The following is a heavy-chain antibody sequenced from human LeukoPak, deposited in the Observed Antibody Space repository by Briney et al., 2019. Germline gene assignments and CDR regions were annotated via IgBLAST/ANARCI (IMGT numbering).Heavy chain of an antibody. V-gene: IGHV5-51*01. Sequence: GASLKISCKGSGYSFTSYWIGWVRQLPGKGLEWMGIIYPGDSDTRYSPSFQGQVTISADKSISTAYLQWSSLKASDTAMYYCARHGAPGVLGNWFDPWGQGTLVTVSS. CDR1: GYSFTSYW. D-gene: IGHD1-26*01. CDR2: IYPGDSDT. J-gene: IGHJ5*02. CDR3: ARHGAPGVLGNWFDP.